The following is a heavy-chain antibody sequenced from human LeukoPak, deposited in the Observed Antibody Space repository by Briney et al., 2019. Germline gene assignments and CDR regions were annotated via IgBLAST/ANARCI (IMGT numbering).Heavy chain of an antibody. D-gene: IGHD2-15*01. V-gene: IGHV3-23*01. CDR1: GFSFTIYA. CDR3: AKGGVYCSGGNCYSADY. Sequence: PGGSLRLSCAASGFSFTIYAMTWVRLAPGKGLEWVSAISSSGGSTHYADSVKGRFTISRDNSKNTLYLQMNSLRVEDTAVYYCAKGGVYCSGGNCYSADYWGQGTLVTVSS. J-gene: IGHJ4*02. CDR2: ISSSGGST.